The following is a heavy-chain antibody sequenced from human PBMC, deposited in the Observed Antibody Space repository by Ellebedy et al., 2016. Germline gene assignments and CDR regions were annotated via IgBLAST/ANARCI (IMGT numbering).Heavy chain of an antibody. CDR3: ARDRVYSYGEYEYYYYGMDV. J-gene: IGHJ6*02. D-gene: IGHD5-18*01. CDR1: GGTFSSYA. CDR2: IIPIFGTA. Sequence: ASVKVSCKASGGTFSSYAISWVRQAPGQGLEWMGGIIPIFGTANYAQKFQGRVTITADESTSTAYMELSSLRSEDTAVYYCARDRVYSYGEYEYYYYGMDVWGQGTTVTVSS. V-gene: IGHV1-69*13.